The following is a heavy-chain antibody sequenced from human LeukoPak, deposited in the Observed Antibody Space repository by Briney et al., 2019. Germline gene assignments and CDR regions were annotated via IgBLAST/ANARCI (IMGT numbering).Heavy chain of an antibody. J-gene: IGHJ4*02. V-gene: IGHV1-69*13. CDR3: ARDYGVGSTAFDYF. D-gene: IGHD1-26*01. Sequence: ASVKVSCKVSGYTLTELSMHWVRQAPGQGLEWMGGIIPVFNSPNYAQKFLGRLTITADESTRTAYMELSSLRSEDTAVYYCARDYGVGSTAFDYFWGQGTLVTVSS. CDR1: GYTLTELS. CDR2: IIPVFNSP.